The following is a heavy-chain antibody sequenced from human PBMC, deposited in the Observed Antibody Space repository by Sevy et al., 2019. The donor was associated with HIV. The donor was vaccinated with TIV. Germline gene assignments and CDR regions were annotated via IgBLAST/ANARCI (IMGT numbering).Heavy chain of an antibody. CDR3: AKGAGYYDSSGPSAY. CDR2: ISYDGSNK. CDR1: GFTFSSYG. V-gene: IGHV3-30*18. Sequence: GGSLRLSCAASGFTFSSYGMHWVRQAPGKGLEWVAVISYDGSNKYYADSVKGRFTISRDNSKNTLYLQMNSLRAEDTALYYCAKGAGYYDSSGPSAYWGQGTLVTVSS. J-gene: IGHJ4*02. D-gene: IGHD3-22*01.